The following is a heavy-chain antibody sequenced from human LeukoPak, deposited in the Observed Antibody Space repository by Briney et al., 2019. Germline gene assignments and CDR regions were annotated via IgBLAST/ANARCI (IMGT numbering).Heavy chain of an antibody. Sequence: PSETLSLTCAVYGGSLSGYYWSWIRQPPGKGLEWIGEINHSGSTNYNPSLKSRVTISVDTSKNQFSLKPSSVTAADTAVYYCARGAGGALLWSTYMDVWGKGTTVTVSS. CDR1: GGSLSGYY. CDR3: ARGAGGALLWSTYMDV. CDR2: INHSGST. D-gene: IGHD2-21*01. J-gene: IGHJ6*03. V-gene: IGHV4-34*01.